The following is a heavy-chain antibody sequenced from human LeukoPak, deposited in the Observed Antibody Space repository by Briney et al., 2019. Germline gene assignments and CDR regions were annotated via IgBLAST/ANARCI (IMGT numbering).Heavy chain of an antibody. CDR1: GFTFSSYA. CDR3: AKDRSCTNDICHGDFDY. Sequence: GGSLRLSCAASGFTFSSYAVSWVRQAPGKGLEWVSSISGSGGSTYSADSVKGRFTISRDNSKNTLYLQMNSLRAEDTALYYCAKDRSCTNDICHGDFDYWGQGTLVTVSP. D-gene: IGHD2-8*01. J-gene: IGHJ4*02. V-gene: IGHV3-23*01. CDR2: ISGSGGST.